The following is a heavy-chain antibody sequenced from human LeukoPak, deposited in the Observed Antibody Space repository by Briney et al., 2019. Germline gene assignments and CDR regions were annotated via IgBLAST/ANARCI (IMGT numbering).Heavy chain of an antibody. D-gene: IGHD3-22*01. J-gene: IGHJ4*02. CDR3: ASYDSSGASGY. CDR1: GGSISSYY. CDR2: IYYSGNT. Sequence: SETLSLTCTVSGGSISSYYWRWIRQPLGKGLEWIGYIYYSGNTNYNPSLKSRVTISVDTSKNQFSLKLSSVTAADTAVYYCASYDSSGASGYWGQGTLVTVSS. V-gene: IGHV4-59*08.